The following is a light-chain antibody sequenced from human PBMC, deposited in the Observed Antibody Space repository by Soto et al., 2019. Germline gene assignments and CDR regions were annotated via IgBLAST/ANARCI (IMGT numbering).Light chain of an antibody. V-gene: IGKV1-5*03. J-gene: IGKJ1*01. CDR3: QHYCSYAQA. CDR1: QTISSW. CDR2: KSS. Sequence: DIQMTQSPSTLSGSVGERVTITCRASQTISSWLAWYQQKPGKAPKLLIYKSSTLKSGVPSRFSGSGSGTECTLTISSLQPEDCATYYCQHYCSYAQAFGQGTKVDIK.